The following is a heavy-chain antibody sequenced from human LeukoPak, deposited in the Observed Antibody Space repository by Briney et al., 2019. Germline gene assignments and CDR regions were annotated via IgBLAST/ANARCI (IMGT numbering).Heavy chain of an antibody. CDR1: GGAFSGYY. D-gene: IGHD1-26*01. CDR3: ARAWQVGAPPYCYFDL. Sequence: SETLSLTCAVYGGAFSGYYWSWIRQPPGKGLEWIGEMNRCGSTNYNPSLKSRDTISVDTSKNQFSLKLSSVTAADTAVYYCARAWQVGAPPYCYFDLWGRGTLVTVSS. V-gene: IGHV4-34*01. CDR2: MNRCGST. J-gene: IGHJ2*01.